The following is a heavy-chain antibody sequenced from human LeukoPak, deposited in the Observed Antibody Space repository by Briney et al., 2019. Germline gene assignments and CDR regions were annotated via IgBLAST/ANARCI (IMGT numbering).Heavy chain of an antibody. Sequence: GGSLRLSCSVSGFTFSDYYMHWVRQAPGRGLEYVSAINSNGDNTYYADSVRGRFTISRDNFQNTLYLHMSSLRVEDTAVYYCRTFNHWGQGILVTVSS. J-gene: IGHJ4*02. CDR3: RTFNH. D-gene: IGHD3/OR15-3a*01. V-gene: IGHV3-64D*06. CDR1: GFTFSDYY. CDR2: INSNGDNT.